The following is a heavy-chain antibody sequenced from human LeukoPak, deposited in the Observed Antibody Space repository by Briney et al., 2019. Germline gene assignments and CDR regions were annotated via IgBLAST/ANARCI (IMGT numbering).Heavy chain of an antibody. CDR1: GFTFNSYG. CDR3: ALTLGDSSGYPFDY. J-gene: IGHJ4*02. Sequence: GGSLRLSGAASGFTFNSYGMHWVGQAQGKGLEGGAFIRYDGSNKYYADSVKGRFTISRDNSKNTLYLQMNSLRAEDTAVYYCALTLGDSSGYPFDYWGQGTLVTVSS. CDR2: IRYDGSNK. V-gene: IGHV3-30*02. D-gene: IGHD3-22*01.